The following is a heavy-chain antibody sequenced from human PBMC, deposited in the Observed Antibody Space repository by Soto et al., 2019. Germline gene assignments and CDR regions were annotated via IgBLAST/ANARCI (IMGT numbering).Heavy chain of an antibody. Sequence: PGESLNISCKGSGYSVTNYWIGWVRQMPGKGLDWMGIIYPGDSDTRYSPSFQGQVTISADKSISTAYLQWSSLKASDTAMYYCARLWAPLTVVVNALPNWFDPWGQGTLVTVSS. D-gene: IGHD2-21*01. CDR1: GYSVTNYW. CDR3: ARLWAPLTVVVNALPNWFDP. J-gene: IGHJ5*02. CDR2: IYPGDSDT. V-gene: IGHV5-51*01.